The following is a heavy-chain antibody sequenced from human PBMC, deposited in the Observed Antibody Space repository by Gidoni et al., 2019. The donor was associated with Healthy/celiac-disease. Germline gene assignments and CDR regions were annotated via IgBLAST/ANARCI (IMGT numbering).Heavy chain of an antibody. J-gene: IGHJ6*02. V-gene: IGHV1-8*01. D-gene: IGHD3-10*01. CDR1: GYTFTSYD. CDR2: MNPNSGNK. CDR3: ARGTYYPYYYYGMDV. Sequence: QVQLVQSGAEGKKPGASVQVSCKASGYTFTSYDINWVRQSTGQGLEWMGWMNPNSGNKGYAQKFQFRVTMTRNTSISTAYMELSSLRSEDTAVYYCARGTYYPYYYYGMDVWGQGTTVTVSS.